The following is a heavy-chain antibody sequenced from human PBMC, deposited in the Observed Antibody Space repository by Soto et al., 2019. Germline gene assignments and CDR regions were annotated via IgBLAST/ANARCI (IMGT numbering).Heavy chain of an antibody. CDR1: GYTFTSYD. D-gene: IGHD1-26*01. V-gene: IGHV1-8*01. J-gene: IGHJ5*02. CDR2: MNPNIGNT. Sequence: QVQLVQSGAEVKKPGASVKVSCKASGYTFTSYDINWVRQATGQGLEWMGWMNPNIGNTGYAQKFQGRVALTRNPSMTTAYMELSSLRSEDTAVYYCARGRVGWFETWGQGTLVTVSS. CDR3: ARGRVGWFET.